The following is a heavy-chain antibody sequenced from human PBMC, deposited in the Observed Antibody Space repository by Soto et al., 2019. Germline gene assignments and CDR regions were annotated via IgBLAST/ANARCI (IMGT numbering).Heavy chain of an antibody. V-gene: IGHV4-59*01. D-gene: IGHD5-18*01. CDR3: ARRYGKNAFDI. J-gene: IGHJ3*02. Sequence: TLSLTCTVSGGSISSYYWSWIRQPPGKGLEWIGYIYYSGSTNYNPSLKSRVTISVDTSKNQFSLKPSSVTAADTAVYYCARRYGKNAFDIWGQGTMVTVSS. CDR1: GGSISSYY. CDR2: IYYSGST.